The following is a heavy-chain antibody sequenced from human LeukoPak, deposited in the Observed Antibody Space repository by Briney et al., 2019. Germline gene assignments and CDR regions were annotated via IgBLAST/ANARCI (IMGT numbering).Heavy chain of an antibody. J-gene: IGHJ4*02. CDR3: ATDLYSSSSDY. CDR2: ISSNGGST. V-gene: IGHV3-23*01. Sequence: GGSLRLSCAASGFTFSSYVMSWVRQAPGKGPERVSAISSNGGSTYYADSVKGRFTISRDNSKNTLYLQMSSLRAEDTAVYYCATDLYSSSSDYWGRGALVTVSS. D-gene: IGHD6-6*01. CDR1: GFTFSSYV.